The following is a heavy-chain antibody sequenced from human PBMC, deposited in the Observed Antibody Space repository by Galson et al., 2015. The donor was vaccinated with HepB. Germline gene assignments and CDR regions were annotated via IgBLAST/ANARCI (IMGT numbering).Heavy chain of an antibody. D-gene: IGHD1-1*01. J-gene: IGHJ2*01. Sequence: TLSLTCSVSGDSVNSPSHFWAWIRRPPGKGLEYVGSMLYDGTTYLSPSLKSRITLSMDTSKNRFFMKLVSVTAADPGVYYCAGDQLGRTFWYFDVWGRGTLVAVSS. CDR1: GDSVNSPSHF. V-gene: IGHV4-39*07. CDR2: MLYDGTT. CDR3: AGDQLGRTFWYFDV.